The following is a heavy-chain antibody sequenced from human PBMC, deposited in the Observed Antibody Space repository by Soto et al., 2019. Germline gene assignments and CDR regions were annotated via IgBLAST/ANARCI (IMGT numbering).Heavy chain of an antibody. J-gene: IGHJ4*01. V-gene: IGHV6-1*01. CDR1: GDSVSSNSAG. CDR3: ARGEQYSGRIFDY. CDR2: TYYRSKWYY. Sequence: SQTLSLTCAITGDSVSSNSAGWSWVRQSPSRGLEWLGRTYYRSKWYYEYAVSVRGRITINPDTTKNQYSLQLNSVTPEDTAVYFCARGEQYSGRIFDYWGQGTLVTVSS. D-gene: IGHD1-26*01.